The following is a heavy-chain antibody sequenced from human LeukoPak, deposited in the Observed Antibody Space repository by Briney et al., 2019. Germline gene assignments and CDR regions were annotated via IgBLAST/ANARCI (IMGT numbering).Heavy chain of an antibody. CDR3: ARGSLYDDYVWGSYRY. CDR1: GDSINSGGYY. CDR2: INHSGST. J-gene: IGHJ4*02. Sequence: SETLSLTCTVSGDSINSGGYYWSWIRQPPGKGLEWIEEINHSGSTNYNPSLKSRVTISVDTSKNQFSLKLSSVTAADTAVYYCARGSLYDDYVWGSYRYWGQGTLVTVSS. V-gene: IGHV4-34*01. D-gene: IGHD3-16*02.